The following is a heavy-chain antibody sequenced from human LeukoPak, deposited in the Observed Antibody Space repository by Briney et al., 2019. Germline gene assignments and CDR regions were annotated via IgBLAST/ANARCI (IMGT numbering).Heavy chain of an antibody. D-gene: IGHD3-10*01. Sequence: PGGSLRLSCAVSGFTFSNYAMHWVRQAPGKGLEWVAVISYDGSNKYYADSLKGRFTISRDNSKNTLYLQMNSLRAEDTAVYFCARDPLLSPQRGYFDSWGQGTLVTVSS. CDR1: GFTFSNYA. J-gene: IGHJ4*02. V-gene: IGHV3-30-3*01. CDR2: ISYDGSNK. CDR3: ARDPLLSPQRGYFDS.